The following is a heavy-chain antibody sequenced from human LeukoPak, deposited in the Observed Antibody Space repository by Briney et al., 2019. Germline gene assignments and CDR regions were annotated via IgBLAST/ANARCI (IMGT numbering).Heavy chain of an antibody. CDR1: GGSISNYY. Sequence: SETLSLTCTVSGGSISNYYWSWIRQPPGKGLEWIGYIYYSGNTNYNPSLKSRVTISVDTSKNQFSLKLNSVTAADTAVYYCAKGIGLWLTYFDHWGQGTLVTASS. CDR3: AKGIGLWLTYFDH. J-gene: IGHJ4*02. CDR2: IYYSGNT. V-gene: IGHV4-59*01. D-gene: IGHD5-18*01.